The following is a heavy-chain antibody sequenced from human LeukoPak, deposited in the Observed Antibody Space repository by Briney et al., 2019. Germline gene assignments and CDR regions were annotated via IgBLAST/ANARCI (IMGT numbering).Heavy chain of an antibody. CDR3: ARANSYYSLDV. V-gene: IGHV1-2*02. CDR2: INPNSGGT. CDR1: GYIFTGYY. Sequence: ASVKVSCKASGYIFTGYYMHWVRQAPGQGPEWMGWINPNSGGTSYAQKFQGRVTMTGDTSISTAYVELSRLRSDDTAVYYCARANSYYSLDVWGQGTTVTVSS. J-gene: IGHJ6*02.